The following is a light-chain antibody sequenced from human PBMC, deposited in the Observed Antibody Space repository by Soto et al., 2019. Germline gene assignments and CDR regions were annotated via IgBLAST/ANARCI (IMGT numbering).Light chain of an antibody. J-gene: IGKJ5*01. CDR1: QSVTSN. Sequence: EIVLTPSPDTLAVSPGEVATLSCWASQSVTSNLAWYQQKRGQAPRLLIYAASTRATGVPARFSGSGSGTEFTLTISSLQSEDFAVYYCQQYNNWPPITFGQGTRLEIK. CDR2: AAS. CDR3: QQYNNWPPIT. V-gene: IGKV3D-15*01.